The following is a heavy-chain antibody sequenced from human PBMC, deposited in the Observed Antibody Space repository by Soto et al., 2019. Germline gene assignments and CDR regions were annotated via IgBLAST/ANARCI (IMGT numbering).Heavy chain of an antibody. Sequence: VQLVESGGGLVKPGGSLRLSCAASGFTFSSYSMNWVRQAPGKGLEWVSSISSSSSYIYYADSVKGRFTISRDNAKNSLYLQMNSLRAEDTAVYYCAGCIAARRYYYYGMDVWGQGTTVTVSS. CDR1: GFTFSSYS. V-gene: IGHV3-21*01. D-gene: IGHD6-6*01. CDR3: AGCIAARRYYYYGMDV. J-gene: IGHJ6*02. CDR2: ISSSSSYI.